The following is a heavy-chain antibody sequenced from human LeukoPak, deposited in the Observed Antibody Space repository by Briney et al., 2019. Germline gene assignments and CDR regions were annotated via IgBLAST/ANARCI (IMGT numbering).Heavy chain of an antibody. V-gene: IGHV3-7*01. D-gene: IGHD2-2*01. J-gene: IGHJ6*03. CDR1: GFTFSSYW. CDR3: ARDFCSTSCYYYYYYYMDV. Sequence: PGGSLRLSCAASGFTFSSYWMSWVRQAPGKGLEWVANIKQDGSEKYYVDSVKGRFTISRDNAKNSLYLQMNSLRAEDTAVYYCARDFCSTSCYYYYYYYMDVWGKGTTVTVSS. CDR2: IKQDGSEK.